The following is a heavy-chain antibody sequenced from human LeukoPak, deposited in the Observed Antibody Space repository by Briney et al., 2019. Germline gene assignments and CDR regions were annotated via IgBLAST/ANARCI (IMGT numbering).Heavy chain of an antibody. Sequence: GGSLRLSCAASGFTFSGYWMNWVRQVPGKGLVWLSRIKTDGSSTDYADSVKGRFTISRDNSKNTLYLQMNSLRAEDTAVYYCARDQYTSNWYVHHWGQGTLVTVSS. J-gene: IGHJ1*01. D-gene: IGHD4-11*01. V-gene: IGHV3-74*01. CDR2: IKTDGSST. CDR1: GFTFSGYW. CDR3: ARDQYTSNWYVHH.